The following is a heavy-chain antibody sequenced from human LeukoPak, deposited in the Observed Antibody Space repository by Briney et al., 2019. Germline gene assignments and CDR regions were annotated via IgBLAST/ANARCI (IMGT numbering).Heavy chain of an antibody. D-gene: IGHD6-19*01. J-gene: IGHJ4*02. Sequence: ASVKVSCKASGYTFTSYGISWVRQAPGQGLEWMGWISTYNGNTNYAQKLQGRVTMTTDTSTSTAYMELRSLRSDDTAVYYCAIIAVAGTRSDYWGQGTLVTVSS. CDR1: GYTFTSYG. V-gene: IGHV1-18*01. CDR3: AIIAVAGTRSDY. CDR2: ISTYNGNT.